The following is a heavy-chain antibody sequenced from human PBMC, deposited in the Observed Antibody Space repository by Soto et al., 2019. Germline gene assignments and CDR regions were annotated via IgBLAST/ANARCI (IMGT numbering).Heavy chain of an antibody. CDR1: GGSISSSTYY. D-gene: IGHD2-15*01. V-gene: IGHV4-39*01. CDR3: LLHGLCSGGACYSSLPYYYNYMDV. Sequence: SETLSLTCTVSGGSISSSTYYWGWIRQPPGKGLEWIGNIYYSGSTYYNPSLKSRVTISVDTSKNRFSLKLSPVTAADTAVYYCLLHGLCSGGACYSSLPYYYNYMDVWGKGTTVTVSS. J-gene: IGHJ6*03. CDR2: IYYSGST.